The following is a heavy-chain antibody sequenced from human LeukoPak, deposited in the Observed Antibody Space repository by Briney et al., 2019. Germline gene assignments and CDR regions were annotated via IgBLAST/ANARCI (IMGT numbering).Heavy chain of an antibody. CDR1: GGSISSYY. Sequence: PSETLSLTCTVSGGSISSYYWSWIRQPAGKGLEWIGRIYTSGGTNYNPSLKSRVTISVDKSKNQFSLKLSSVTAADTAVYYCARDLSGCSGGSCRAAYYYYYMDVWGKGTTVTVSS. CDR3: ARDLSGCSGGSCRAAYYYYYMDV. CDR2: IYTSGGT. D-gene: IGHD2-15*01. V-gene: IGHV4-4*07. J-gene: IGHJ6*03.